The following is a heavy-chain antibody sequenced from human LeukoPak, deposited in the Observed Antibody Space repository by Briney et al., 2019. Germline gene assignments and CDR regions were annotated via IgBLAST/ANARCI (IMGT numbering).Heavy chain of an antibody. J-gene: IGHJ5*02. Sequence: PSETLSLTCTVSGGSISSYYWSWIRQPPGKGLEWIGYIYYSGSTNYNPSLKSRVTMSVDTSKNQFSLKLSSVTAADTAVYYCARDPLPIAARGYNWFDPWGQGTLVTVSS. CDR2: IYYSGST. D-gene: IGHD6-6*01. V-gene: IGHV4-59*12. CDR3: ARDPLPIAARGYNWFDP. CDR1: GGSISSYY.